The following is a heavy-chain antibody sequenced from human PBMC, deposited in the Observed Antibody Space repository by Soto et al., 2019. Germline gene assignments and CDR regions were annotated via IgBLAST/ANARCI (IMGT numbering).Heavy chain of an antibody. CDR3: ARGSVLLLFGGDSYYFDY. CDR1: DGSISSYY. J-gene: IGHJ4*02. Sequence: WGTLSLTCTVSDGSISSYYWSWIRQPPGKGLEWIGYFYYSGSTNYNPSLKSRVTISLDTSKNQFSLKLSSVTAADTAVYYCARGSVLLLFGGDSYYFDYWGQGTLVTVSS. CDR2: FYYSGST. D-gene: IGHD3-10*01. V-gene: IGHV4-59*01.